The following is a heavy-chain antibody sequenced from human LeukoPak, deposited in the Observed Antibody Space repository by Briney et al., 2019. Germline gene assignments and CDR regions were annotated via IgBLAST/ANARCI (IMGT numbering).Heavy chain of an antibody. Sequence: ASVKVSSRGSGYIFTGHLIHWVRQAPGQGREGMGWINPNSGATNYAQKLQGRVTMTTDTSASTAYLELRSLRSVATAVYYCARDPYTIAAAGHEYFQHWGQVILVTVSS. V-gene: IGHV1-18*04. CDR2: INPNSGAT. J-gene: IGHJ1*01. CDR3: ARDPYTIAAAGHEYFQH. CDR1: GYIFTGHL. D-gene: IGHD6-13*01.